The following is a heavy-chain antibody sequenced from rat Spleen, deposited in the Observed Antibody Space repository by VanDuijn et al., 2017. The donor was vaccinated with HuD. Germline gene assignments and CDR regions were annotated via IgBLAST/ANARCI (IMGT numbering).Heavy chain of an antibody. CDR1: GFTFSNYG. Sequence: EVQLVESGGGLVQPGGSMKLSCAASGFTFSNYGMAWVRQAPKKGLEWVAYISYDGGSTYYRDSVKGRFTISRDNAKSTLYLQMDSLRSEDTATYYCTTDQAYYGYNYNVMDAWGQGASVTVSS. CDR3: TTDQAYYGYNYNVMDA. V-gene: IGHV5-20*01. CDR2: ISYDGGST. D-gene: IGHD1-9*01. J-gene: IGHJ4*01.